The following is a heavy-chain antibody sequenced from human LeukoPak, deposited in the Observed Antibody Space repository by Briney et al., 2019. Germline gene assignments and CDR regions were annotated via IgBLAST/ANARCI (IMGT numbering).Heavy chain of an antibody. CDR1: GFTFSSYS. V-gene: IGHV3-48*01. CDR3: ARVEMATIGDY. CDR2: ISTSSSTI. Sequence: GGSLRLSCAASGFTFSSYSMNWVRQAPGKGLKWVSYISTSSSTIYYADSVKGRFTISRDNAKNSLYLQMNSLRVEDTAVYYCARVEMATIGDYWGQGTLVTVSS. J-gene: IGHJ4*02. D-gene: IGHD5-24*01.